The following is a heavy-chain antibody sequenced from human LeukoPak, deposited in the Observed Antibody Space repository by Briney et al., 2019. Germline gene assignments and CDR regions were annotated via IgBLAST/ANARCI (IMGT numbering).Heavy chain of an antibody. CDR3: AKPAPKWADFDYFDY. CDR2: ISGSGGST. CDR1: GFTFSSYA. V-gene: IGHV3-23*01. Sequence: PGGYLSLSCSASGFTFSSYAMIWVRRAPGKGLEGFSAISGSGGSTYYADSVKGRFTISRDNSKNTLYLQMNSLRAEDTAVYYCAKPAPKWADFDYFDYWGQGTLVTVSS. D-gene: IGHD2-8*01. J-gene: IGHJ4*02.